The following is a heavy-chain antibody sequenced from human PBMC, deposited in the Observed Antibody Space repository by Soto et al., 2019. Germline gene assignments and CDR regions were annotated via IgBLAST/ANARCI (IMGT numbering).Heavy chain of an antibody. CDR3: ATSYSGYDYFDY. CDR2: IYHSEST. J-gene: IGHJ4*02. V-gene: IGHV4-30-2*01. Sequence: QLQLQESGSGLVKPSQTLSLTCAVSRGSISSGGFSWSWIRQPPGKGLEWIGYIYHSESTYYNPSLKIRVTISVDRSKSQFSLRLSSVTAADTAVYYCATSYSGYDYFDYWGQGTLVTVSS. D-gene: IGHD5-12*01. CDR1: RGSISSGGFS.